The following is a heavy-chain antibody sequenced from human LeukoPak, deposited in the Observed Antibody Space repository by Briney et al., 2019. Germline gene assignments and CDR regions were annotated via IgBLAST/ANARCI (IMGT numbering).Heavy chain of an antibody. Sequence: GGSLRLSCAASGFTFSSYAMSWVRQAPGKGLEWVSAISGSGGSTYYADSVKGRFTISRDNAKNSLYLQMNSLRAEDTALYYCAKDMYYDSSGSTPFDYWGQGTLVTVSS. D-gene: IGHD3-22*01. J-gene: IGHJ4*02. V-gene: IGHV3-23*01. CDR1: GFTFSSYA. CDR2: ISGSGGST. CDR3: AKDMYYDSSGSTPFDY.